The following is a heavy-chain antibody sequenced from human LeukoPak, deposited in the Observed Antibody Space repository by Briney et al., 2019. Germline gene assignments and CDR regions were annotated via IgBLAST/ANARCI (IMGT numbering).Heavy chain of an antibody. Sequence: GGSLRLSCAASGLTFRSYGMHWVRQAPGKGLDWVAVIWHDGNNKYYGDSVKGRFTISRDNSKNTLYLQMDTLRVEDTAVYYCAATGGVAVAGAPFDYWGQGTLVTVSS. CDR3: AATGGVAVAGAPFDY. D-gene: IGHD6-19*01. CDR2: IWHDGNNK. J-gene: IGHJ4*02. V-gene: IGHV3-33*01. CDR1: GLTFRSYG.